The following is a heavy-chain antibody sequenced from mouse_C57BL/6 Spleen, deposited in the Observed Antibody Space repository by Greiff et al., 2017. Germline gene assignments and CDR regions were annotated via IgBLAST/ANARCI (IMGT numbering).Heavy chain of an antibody. Sequence: QVQLQQPGAELVKPGASVKVSCKASGYTFTSYWMHWVKQRPGQGLEWIGRIHPSDSDTNYNQKFKGKATLTVDKSSSTAYMQLSSLTSEDSAVYYCASIYYCYDVGAWFAYWGQGTLVTVSA. CDR1: GYTFTSYW. CDR2: IHPSDSDT. V-gene: IGHV1-74*01. J-gene: IGHJ3*01. CDR3: ASIYYCYDVGAWFAY. D-gene: IGHD2-2*01.